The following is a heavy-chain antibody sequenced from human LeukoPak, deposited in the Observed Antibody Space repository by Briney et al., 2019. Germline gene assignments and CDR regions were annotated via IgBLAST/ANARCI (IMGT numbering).Heavy chain of an antibody. D-gene: IGHD6-19*01. CDR2: IIPILGIA. Sequence: ASVKVSCKASGGTFSSYAISWVRQAPGQGLEWMGRIIPILGIANYAQKFQGRVTITADKSTSTAYMELSSLRSEDTAVYYCARDPPRSVAVGYFDYWGQGTLVTVSS. V-gene: IGHV1-69*04. CDR3: ARDPPRSVAVGYFDY. J-gene: IGHJ4*02. CDR1: GGTFSSYA.